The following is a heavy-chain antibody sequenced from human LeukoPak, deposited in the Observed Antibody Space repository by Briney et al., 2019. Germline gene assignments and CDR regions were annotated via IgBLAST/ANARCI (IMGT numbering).Heavy chain of an antibody. CDR2: ISGSGGGT. Sequence: GGSLRLSCAASGFTFSSYAMHWVRQAPGKGLEWVSAISGSGGGTYYADSVKGRFTICRGNPKNTMFLQMNSLRAEDTAVYYCAKSRSYDSSGYSFDYWGQGTLVTVSS. CDR3: AKSRSYDSSGYSFDY. J-gene: IGHJ4*02. CDR1: GFTFSSYA. V-gene: IGHV3-23*01. D-gene: IGHD3-22*01.